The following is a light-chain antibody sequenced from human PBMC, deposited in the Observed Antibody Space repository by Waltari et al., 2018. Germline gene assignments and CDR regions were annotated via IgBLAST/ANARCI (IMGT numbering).Light chain of an antibody. V-gene: IGKV3-20*01. CDR2: GAS. Sequence: EIXLTXSPGTLSLSPGDGXXLSCRTSQSVGRALAWYQQKRGQAPRLLIYGASSRATGIPDRFSGSGSGTDFSLTISRLEPEDFAVYYCQHYVTLPVTFGQGTKVEIK. CDR3: QHYVTLPVT. CDR1: QSVGRA. J-gene: IGKJ1*01.